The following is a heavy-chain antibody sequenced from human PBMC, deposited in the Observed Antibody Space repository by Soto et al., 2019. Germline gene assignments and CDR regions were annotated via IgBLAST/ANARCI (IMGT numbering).Heavy chain of an antibody. V-gene: IGHV3-74*01. D-gene: IGHD3-10*01. CDR3: ARDGHYYGSGFPDY. J-gene: IGHJ4*02. CDR2: INSDGSST. Sequence: GGSLILSCAVSGFPFSSYWMHWVRPAQGKGLVWVSRINSDGSSTSYADSVKGRFTISRDNAKNTLYLQMNSLRAEDTAVYYCARDGHYYGSGFPDYWGQGTRVTVSS. CDR1: GFPFSSYW.